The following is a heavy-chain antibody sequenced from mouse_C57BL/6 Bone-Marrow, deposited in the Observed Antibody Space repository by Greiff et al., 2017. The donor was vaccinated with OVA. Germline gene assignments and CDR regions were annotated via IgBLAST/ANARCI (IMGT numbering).Heavy chain of an antibody. V-gene: IGHV6-3*01. CDR3: TVDGNCGY. Sequence: EVKLVESGGGLVQPGGSMKLSCVASGFTFSNYWMNWVRQSPEKGLEWVAQIRLKSDNYATHYAESVKGRFTISRDDSKSSVYLQMNNLRAEDTGIYYCTVDGNCGYWGQGTTLTVSS. J-gene: IGHJ2*01. CDR1: GFTFSNYW. CDR2: IRLKSDNYAT. D-gene: IGHD2-1*01.